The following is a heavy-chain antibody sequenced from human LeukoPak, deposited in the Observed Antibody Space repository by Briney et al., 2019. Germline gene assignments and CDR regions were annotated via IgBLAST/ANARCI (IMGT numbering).Heavy chain of an antibody. V-gene: IGHV4-38-2*01. Sequence: PSETLSLTCAVSGYSISSGYYWGWIRQPPGKGLEWIGSIYHSGSTYYNPSLKSRVTISVDTSKNQFSLKLSSVTAADTAVYYCARGTLYDYVWGSYRSKDTSDYWGQGTLVTVSS. D-gene: IGHD3-16*02. CDR2: IYHSGST. CDR1: GYSISSGYY. J-gene: IGHJ4*02. CDR3: ARGTLYDYVWGSYRSKDTSDY.